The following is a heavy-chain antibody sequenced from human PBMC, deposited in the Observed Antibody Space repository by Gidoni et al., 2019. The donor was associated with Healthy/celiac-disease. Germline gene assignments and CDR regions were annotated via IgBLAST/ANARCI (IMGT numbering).Heavy chain of an antibody. CDR2: SYSGGST. D-gene: IGHD3-10*01. J-gene: IGHJ4*02. CDR3: ARGTMVRGVIITAPLDY. CDR1: GFTVSSNY. V-gene: IGHV3-53*04. Sequence: EVQLVESGGGLVQPGGSLRLSCAASGFTVSSNYMSWVRQAPGKGLEWVSVSYSGGSTYYADSVKGRFTIARHNSKNTLYLQMNSLRAEDTAVYYCARGTMVRGVIITAPLDYWGQGTLVTVSS.